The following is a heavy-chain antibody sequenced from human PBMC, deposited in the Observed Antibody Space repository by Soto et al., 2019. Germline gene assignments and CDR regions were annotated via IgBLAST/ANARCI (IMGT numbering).Heavy chain of an antibody. V-gene: IGHV4-59*01. CDR1: AGSISRYY. Sequence: PSETLSLTCSVSAGSISRYYWGWVRQLPGERLEWIAYVSYSVGASYNPSLKSRVTISLDTSKSQIALRLMSVTAADTAMYYCVAPLESRAMESFDYWGHGALVTVYS. J-gene: IGHJ4*01. CDR2: VSYSVGA. CDR3: VAPLESRAMESFDY. D-gene: IGHD5-18*01.